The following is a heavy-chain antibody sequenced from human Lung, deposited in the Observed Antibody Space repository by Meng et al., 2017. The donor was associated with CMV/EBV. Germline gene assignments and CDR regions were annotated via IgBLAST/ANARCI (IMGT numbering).Heavy chain of an antibody. CDR2: ISGSGGIT. V-gene: IGHV3-23*01. Sequence: GGSLRLXCAASGFTFSSYVMSWVRQAPGKGLEWVSAISGSGGITYYADSVKGRFTISRDNSKNTLYLEINSLRAEDTAEYYCAKDEAVYAISPFDYWGQGTLVXVSS. CDR3: AKDEAVYAISPFDY. D-gene: IGHD2-8*01. J-gene: IGHJ4*02. CDR1: GFTFSSYV.